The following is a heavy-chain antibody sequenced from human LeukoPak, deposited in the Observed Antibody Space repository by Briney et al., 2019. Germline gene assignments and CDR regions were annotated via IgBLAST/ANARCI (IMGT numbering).Heavy chain of an antibody. D-gene: IGHD2-2*02. Sequence: GGSLRLSCAAFGFTFSSYGMHWVRQAPGKGLEWVAFIRYDGSNKYYADSVKGRFTISRDNSKNTLYLQMNSLRAEDTAVYYCAKDAIVVVPAAIRADAFDIWGQGTMVTVSS. CDR1: GFTFSSYG. CDR3: AKDAIVVVPAAIRADAFDI. CDR2: IRYDGSNK. J-gene: IGHJ3*02. V-gene: IGHV3-30*02.